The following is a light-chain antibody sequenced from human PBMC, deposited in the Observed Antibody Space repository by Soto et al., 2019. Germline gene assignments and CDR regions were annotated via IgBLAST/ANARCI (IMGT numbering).Light chain of an antibody. Sequence: DIVMTQTPLSSPVTLGQPASISCRSIQSLVHSDGNTYLSWLQQRPGQPPRLLIYKTSSRFSGVPDRFSGSGAGTDFTLSISRVEAEDVGIYYCMQASQFPFTFGPGTTVDIK. J-gene: IGKJ3*01. V-gene: IGKV2-24*01. CDR1: QSLVHSDGNTY. CDR3: MQASQFPFT. CDR2: KTS.